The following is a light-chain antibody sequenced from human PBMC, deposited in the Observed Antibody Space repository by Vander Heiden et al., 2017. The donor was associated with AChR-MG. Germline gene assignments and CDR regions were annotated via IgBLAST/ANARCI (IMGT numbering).Light chain of an antibody. CDR3: AAWDDSLNARWV. V-gene: IGLV1-44*01. J-gene: IGLJ3*02. Sequence: QSVLTQPPSASGTPGQRLTISCSGSSSNIGSNTVTWYQQLPGTAPKLRIYSNNQRPSGVPDRCSGSKSGTSAALAISGLQSEDEADYYCAAWDDSLNARWVFGGGTKLTVL. CDR2: SNN. CDR1: SSNIGSNT.